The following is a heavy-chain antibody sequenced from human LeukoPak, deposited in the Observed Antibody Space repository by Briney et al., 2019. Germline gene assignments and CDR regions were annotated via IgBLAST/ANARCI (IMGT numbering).Heavy chain of an antibody. CDR2: ISGSGGST. V-gene: IGHV3-23*01. J-gene: IGHJ4*02. CDR1: GFTFSSYA. CDR3: AKVPGIAVAYFDY. D-gene: IGHD6-19*01. Sequence: GGSLRLSCAASGFTFSSYAMSWVRQAPGKGLEWVSAISGSGGSTYYADSVKGRLTISRDNSKNTLYLQMNSQRAEDTAVYYCAKVPGIAVAYFDYWGQETLVTVSS.